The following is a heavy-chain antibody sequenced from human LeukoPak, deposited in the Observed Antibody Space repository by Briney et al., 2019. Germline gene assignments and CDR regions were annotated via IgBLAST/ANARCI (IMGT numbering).Heavy chain of an antibody. D-gene: IGHD6-13*01. CDR2: MYHSGST. CDR1: GYSISSGYY. Sequence: SETLSLTCTVSGYSISSGYYWGWIRQPPGKGLEWIGNMYHSGSTYYNPSLKSRVTISLDTSKNQFSLRLSSVTAADTAVYYCARVDVSAAGTVNYWGQGTLVTVSS. J-gene: IGHJ4*02. CDR3: ARVDVSAAGTVNY. V-gene: IGHV4-38-2*02.